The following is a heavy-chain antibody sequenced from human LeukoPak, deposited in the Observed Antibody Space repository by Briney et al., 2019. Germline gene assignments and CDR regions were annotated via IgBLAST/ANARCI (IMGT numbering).Heavy chain of an antibody. CDR3: ARVSRGRYSSSFDY. CDR2: IYYSGST. Sequence: SETLSLTCTVSGGSISSYYWSWIRQPPGKGLEWIGYIYYSGSTNYNPSLKSRVTISVDTSKNQFSLKLSSVTAADTAVYYCARVSRGRYSSSFDYWGQGTLVTVSS. J-gene: IGHJ4*02. CDR1: GGSISSYY. V-gene: IGHV4-59*08. D-gene: IGHD5-12*01.